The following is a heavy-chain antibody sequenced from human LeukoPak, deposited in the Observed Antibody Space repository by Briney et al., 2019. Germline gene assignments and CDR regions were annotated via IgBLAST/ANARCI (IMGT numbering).Heavy chain of an antibody. CDR3: ASENLGYSGSYYVFDY. V-gene: IGHV1-69*13. CDR2: IIPIFGTA. D-gene: IGHD1-26*01. Sequence: ASVKVSCKASGGTFSSYAISWVRQAPGQGLEWMGGIIPIFGTANYAQKFQGRVTITADESTSTAYMELSSLRSEDTAVYYCASENLGYSGSYYVFDYWGQGTLVTVSS. CDR1: GGTFSSYA. J-gene: IGHJ4*02.